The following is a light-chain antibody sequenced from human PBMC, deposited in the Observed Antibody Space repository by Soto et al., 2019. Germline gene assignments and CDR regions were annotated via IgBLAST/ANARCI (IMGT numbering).Light chain of an antibody. V-gene: IGLV1-40*01. CDR2: GNS. CDR3: QSYDKSLSGAWV. J-gene: IGLJ3*02. CDR1: SSNIGAGFD. Sequence: QSVLTQPPSVSGAPGQRVTISCTGSSSNIGAGFDVHWYHQIAGTAPKLLIYGNSNRPSGVPDRFSGSKSGTSASLAINGVQAEDEAQYYCQSYDKSLSGAWVFGGGTKLTVL.